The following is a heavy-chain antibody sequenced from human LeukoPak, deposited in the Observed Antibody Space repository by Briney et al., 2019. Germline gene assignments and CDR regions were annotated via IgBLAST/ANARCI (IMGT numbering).Heavy chain of an antibody. CDR1: NGSFSGDY. J-gene: IGHJ2*01. CDR2: INHSGST. Sequence: SETLSLTCTVYNGSFSGDYWSWIRQPPEKGLEWIGEINHSGSTNYNPSLKSRVTISLDTVKIHFSLKLTSVTAADTAVYYCARRTTIGWYFDFWGRGTLVSVSS. CDR3: ARRTTIGWYFDF. D-gene: IGHD1-7*01. V-gene: IGHV4-34*01.